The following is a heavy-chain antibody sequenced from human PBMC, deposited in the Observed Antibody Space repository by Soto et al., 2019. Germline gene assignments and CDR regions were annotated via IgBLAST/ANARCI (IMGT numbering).Heavy chain of an antibody. D-gene: IGHD2-15*01. Sequence: QVQLVQSGAEVKKPGSSVKVSCKASGGTFSSYAISWVRQAPGQGLEWMGGIIPIFGTANYAQKFQGRVTITADESTSTAYTELSSLRSEDTAVYYCARHLIPSSYYYYGMDVWGQGTTVTVSS. CDR3: ARHLIPSSYYYYGMDV. CDR2: IIPIFGTA. CDR1: GGTFSSYA. J-gene: IGHJ6*02. V-gene: IGHV1-69*01.